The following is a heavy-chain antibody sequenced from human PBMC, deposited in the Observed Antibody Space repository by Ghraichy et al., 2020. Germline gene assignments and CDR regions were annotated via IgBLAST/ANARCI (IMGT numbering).Heavy chain of an antibody. CDR2: ISYDGSNK. Sequence: GGSLRLSCAASGFTFSSYGMHWVRQAPGKGLEWVAVISYDGSNKYYADSVKGRFTISRDNSKNTLYLQMNSLRAEDTAVYYCAKRPVGYCSGGSCYSEYRFDPWGQGTLVTVSS. CDR3: AKRPVGYCSGGSCYSEYRFDP. J-gene: IGHJ5*02. V-gene: IGHV3-30*18. CDR1: GFTFSSYG. D-gene: IGHD2-15*01.